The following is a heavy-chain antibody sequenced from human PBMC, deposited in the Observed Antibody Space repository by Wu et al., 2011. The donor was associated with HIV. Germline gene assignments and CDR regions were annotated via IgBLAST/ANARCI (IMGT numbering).Heavy chain of an antibody. D-gene: IGHD5-24*01. Sequence: QVQLVQSGAEVKKPGSSVKVSCKASGGDFRSYPISWLRQAPGQGLEWMGRIIPIFGTANYAQKFQGRVTITADKSTSTAYMELSSLRSEDTAVYYCASAPRWLQSAPFDYWGQGTLVTVSS. V-gene: IGHV1-69*14. CDR1: GGDFRSYP. CDR3: ASAPRWLQSAPFDY. CDR2: IIPIFGTA. J-gene: IGHJ4*02.